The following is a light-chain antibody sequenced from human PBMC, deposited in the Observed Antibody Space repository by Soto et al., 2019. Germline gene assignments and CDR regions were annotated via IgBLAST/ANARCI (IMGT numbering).Light chain of an antibody. J-gene: IGLJ3*02. CDR3: ETWDSNTRV. V-gene: IGLV4-60*03. CDR1: TGHSSYS. Sequence: QLVLTQSSSASASLGSSVKLTCALSTGHSSYSIAWHQQQPGKAPRYLMNLEGSGSSNRGSGVPDRFSGSSSGADRYLTISNLQSDDEADYYCETWDSNTRVFGGGTKLTVL. CDR2: LEGSGSS.